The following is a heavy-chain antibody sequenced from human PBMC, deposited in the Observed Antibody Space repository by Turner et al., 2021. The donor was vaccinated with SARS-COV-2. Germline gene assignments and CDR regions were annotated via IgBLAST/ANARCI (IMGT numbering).Heavy chain of an antibody. J-gene: IGHJ4*02. CDR2: ISYDGSDK. V-gene: IGHV3-30*18. CDR3: AKGAPYGDYLRSDY. CDR1: GFTFSSYG. Sequence: QVQLVDSGGVVVQLGRPLRPSCVASGFTFSSYGMHWVRQAPGKGLEWVAIISYDGSDKYYADSVKGRFTISRDNSKNTLYLQINSLRAEDTAVYYCAKGAPYGDYLRSDYWGQGTLVTVSS. D-gene: IGHD4-17*01.